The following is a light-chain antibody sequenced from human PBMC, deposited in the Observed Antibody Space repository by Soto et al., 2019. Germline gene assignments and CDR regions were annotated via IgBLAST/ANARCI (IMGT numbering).Light chain of an antibody. CDR1: SSDVGGYSY. V-gene: IGLV2-14*01. Sequence: QAVVTQPAFVSGSPGQSITISCTGTSSDVGGYSYVSWYQHPPGKAPKLMISEVSNRPSGVSNRFSGSKSGNTASLTISGLQAEDEADYYCSSYTSTSTRAFGTGTKVTVL. CDR2: EVS. J-gene: IGLJ1*01. CDR3: SSYTSTSTRA.